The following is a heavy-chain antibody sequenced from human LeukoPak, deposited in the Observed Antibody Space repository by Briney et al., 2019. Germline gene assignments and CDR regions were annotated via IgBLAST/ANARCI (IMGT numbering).Heavy chain of an antibody. CDR2: INHSGST. J-gene: IGHJ4*02. V-gene: IGHV4-34*01. CDR1: GGSFSGYY. Sequence: SETLSLTCAVYGGSFSGYYWSWIRQPPGKGLEWIGEINHSGSTNYNPSLKSRVTISVHTSKNQFSLKLSSVTAADTAVYYCARGSRSFVRTYYYDSSGPEYFDYWGQGTLVTVSS. CDR3: ARGSRSFVRTYYYDSSGPEYFDY. D-gene: IGHD3-22*01.